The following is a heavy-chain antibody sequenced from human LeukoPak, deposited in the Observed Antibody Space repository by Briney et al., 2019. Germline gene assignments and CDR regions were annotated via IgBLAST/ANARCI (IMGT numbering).Heavy chain of an antibody. J-gene: IGHJ4*02. CDR1: GLTFSSYW. CDR2: IKQDGSEK. Sequence: GGSLRLSCAASGLTFSSYWVSWVRQAPGKGLEWVANIKQDGSEKNYVDSVKGRFTISRDNAKSSLYLQMNSLRAEDTAVYYCAGMATITPFDYWGQGTLVTVSS. D-gene: IGHD5-24*01. V-gene: IGHV3-7*04. CDR3: AGMATITPFDY.